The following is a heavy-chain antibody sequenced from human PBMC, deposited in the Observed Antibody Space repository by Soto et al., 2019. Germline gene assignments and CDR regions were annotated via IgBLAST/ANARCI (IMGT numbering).Heavy chain of an antibody. Sequence: SETLSLTCTVSGGSISSYYWSWIRPPPGKGLEWIGYIYYSGSTTYSPSLKSRVTISVDMSKSQFSLKLSSVTAADTAVYYCARARLVAGLVAFDYWGQGILVTVSS. J-gene: IGHJ4*02. D-gene: IGHD6-19*01. CDR2: IYYSGST. CDR3: ARARLVAGLVAFDY. V-gene: IGHV4-59*01. CDR1: GGSISSYY.